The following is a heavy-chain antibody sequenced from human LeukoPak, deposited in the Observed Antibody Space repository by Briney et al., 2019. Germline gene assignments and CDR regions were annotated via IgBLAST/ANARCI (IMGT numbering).Heavy chain of an antibody. CDR2: IYHSGST. Sequence: SETLSLTCTVSGGSISSSSYYWGWIRQPPGKGLEWIGEIYHSGSTNYNPSLKSRVTISVDKSKNQFSLKLSSVTAADTAVYYCARALLNAEYSYGRGYYYYYYMDVWGKGTTVTISS. V-gene: IGHV4-39*07. CDR1: GGSISSSSYY. J-gene: IGHJ6*03. CDR3: ARALLNAEYSYGRGYYYYYYMDV. D-gene: IGHD5-18*01.